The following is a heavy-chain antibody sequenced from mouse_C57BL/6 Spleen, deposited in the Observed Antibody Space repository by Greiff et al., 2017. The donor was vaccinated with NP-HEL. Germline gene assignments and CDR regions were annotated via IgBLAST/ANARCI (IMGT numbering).Heavy chain of an antibody. CDR1: GYTFTSYW. V-gene: IGHV1-55*01. CDR2: IYPGSGST. CDR3: ARKDQGDLNWYFDV. J-gene: IGHJ1*03. Sequence: QVQLQQPGAELVKPGASVKMSCKASGYTFTSYWITWVKQRPGQGLEWIGDIYPGSGSTNYNEKFKSKATLTVDTSSSTAYMQLSSLTSEDSAVYYCARKDQGDLNWYFDVWSTGTTVTVSS.